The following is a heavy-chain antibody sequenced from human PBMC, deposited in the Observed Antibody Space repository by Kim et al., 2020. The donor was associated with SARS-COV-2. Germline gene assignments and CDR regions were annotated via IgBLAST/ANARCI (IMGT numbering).Heavy chain of an antibody. Sequence: SGPTLVNPTQTLTLTCTFSEFSLSTSGMGVGWIRQPPGKALEWLARIYWDDDKHYSPSLKNRLTITKDTSKNQVVLTMTNMDPVDTATYYCAHRRGYGSGASCCSIFNWFGPWGQEILVTVSS. D-gene: IGHD2-15*01. V-gene: IGHV2-5*02. CDR3: AHRRGYGSGASCCSIFNWFGP. CDR2: IYWDDDK. J-gene: IGHJ5*02. CDR1: EFSLSTSGMG.